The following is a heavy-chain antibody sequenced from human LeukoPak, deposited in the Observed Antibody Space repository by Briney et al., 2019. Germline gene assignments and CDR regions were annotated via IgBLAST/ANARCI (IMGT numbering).Heavy chain of an antibody. J-gene: IGHJ6*02. D-gene: IGHD6-13*01. CDR3: ARGQVSTHGMDV. CDR2: RNPNSGRT. Sequence: ASVKVSCKASGYTFTNYDINWVRQATGQGLEWMGWRNPNSGRTGFAQKFQGRLTMTADTSISTAYMELSRLTSDDTAVYYCARGQVSTHGMDVWGQGTTVTVSS. V-gene: IGHV1-8*01. CDR1: GYTFTNYD.